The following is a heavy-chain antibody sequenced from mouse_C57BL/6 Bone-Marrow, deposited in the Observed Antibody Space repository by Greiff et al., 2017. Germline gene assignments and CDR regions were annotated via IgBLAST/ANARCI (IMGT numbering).Heavy chain of an antibody. CDR1: GFTFSDYY. CDR2: ISNGGGST. Sequence: EVKVVESGGGLVQPGGSLKLSCAASGFTFSDYYMYWVRQTPEKRLEWVAYISNGGGSTYYPDTVKGRFTISRDNAKNTLYLQMSRLKSEDTAMYYCARHEFAYWGQGTLVTVSA. J-gene: IGHJ3*01. CDR3: ARHEFAY. V-gene: IGHV5-12*01.